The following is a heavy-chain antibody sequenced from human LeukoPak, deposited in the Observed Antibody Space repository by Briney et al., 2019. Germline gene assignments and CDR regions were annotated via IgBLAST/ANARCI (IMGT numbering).Heavy chain of an antibody. CDR1: GFTFSTYW. V-gene: IGHV3-7*03. J-gene: IGHJ4*02. D-gene: IGHD2-15*01. Sequence: GGYLRLSCAASGFTFSTYWMSWVRQAPGKGLEWVANIKQDGSDKYYVDSVKGRFAISRDNAKNSLYLQMNRLGAEDTAVYYCARRLIAAFDYWGQGTLVTVSS. CDR3: ARRLIAAFDY. CDR2: IKQDGSDK.